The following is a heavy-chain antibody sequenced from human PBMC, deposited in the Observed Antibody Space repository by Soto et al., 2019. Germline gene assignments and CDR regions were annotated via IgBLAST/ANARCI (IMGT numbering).Heavy chain of an antibody. J-gene: IGHJ6*02. CDR3: ARD. V-gene: IGHV4-38-2*02. Sequence: PSETLSLTCAVSGYSISTGFNWAWIRQPPGKGLEWIGSIYHSGSTYYNLSLKSRVTISSDASKNQISLKLSSVTAADTALYYCARDWGQGTTVTVSS. CDR1: GYSISTGFN. CDR2: IYHSGST.